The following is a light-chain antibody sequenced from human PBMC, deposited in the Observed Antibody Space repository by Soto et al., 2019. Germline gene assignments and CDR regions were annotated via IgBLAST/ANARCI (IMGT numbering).Light chain of an antibody. CDR1: QSISIW. Sequence: DIQMTQSPSTLSASVGDRVTITCRASQSISIWLAWYQQKPGKAPKLLVYNAAYLESGVPSRFSGSGSGTEFTLTINSLQSDDFAIYYCQQYDGDSRGFGHGTKVELK. CDR2: NAA. CDR3: QQYDGDSRG. J-gene: IGKJ1*01. V-gene: IGKV1-5*01.